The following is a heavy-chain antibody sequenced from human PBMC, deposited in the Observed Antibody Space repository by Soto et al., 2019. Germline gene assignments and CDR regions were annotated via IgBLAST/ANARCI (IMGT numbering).Heavy chain of an antibody. CDR3: ARLVTPDSYFDS. CDR2: IYHSGST. J-gene: IGHJ4*02. V-gene: IGHV4-4*02. D-gene: IGHD1-26*01. Sequence: SETLSLTCAVSYGSIISHNWWSFVRQPPGKGLEWIGEIYHSGSTNYNPSLKSRVTISVDKSKNQFSLSLNSVTAADTAVYYCARLVTPDSYFDSWGQGTLVTVSS. CDR1: YGSIISHNW.